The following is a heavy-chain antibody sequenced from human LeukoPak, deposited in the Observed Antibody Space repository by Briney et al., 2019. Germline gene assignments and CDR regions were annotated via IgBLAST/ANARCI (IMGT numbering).Heavy chain of an antibody. CDR3: VKGGAATMRDGYNYYYYYMEV. J-gene: IGHJ6*03. Sequence: GGSLRLSCAASGITFSSHAMSWVRQAPGKGLEWVSLISGSGGHTYYGDSVKGRFTISRDNSTNRLYLQMNSLRPEDTAVYYCVKGGAATMRDGYNYYYYYMEVWGRGTTVTVSS. D-gene: IGHD5-24*01. CDR1: GITFSSHA. V-gene: IGHV3-23*01. CDR2: ISGSGGHT.